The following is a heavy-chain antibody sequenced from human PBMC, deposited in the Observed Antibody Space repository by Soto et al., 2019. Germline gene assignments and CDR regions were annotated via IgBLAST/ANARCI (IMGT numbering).Heavy chain of an antibody. Sequence: GGGLRLSCAASGFTFSTYAMSWFRQAPGTGLEWVSGISGSGGSTYYADSVKGRFTISRDNSKNTLYLQMNSLRAEDTAVYYCAKGRRYDSSGDRERTCYFEYWGKGTLVTVFS. CDR1: GFTFSTYA. J-gene: IGHJ4*02. V-gene: IGHV3-23*01. CDR2: ISGSGGST. CDR3: AKGRRYDSSGDRERTCYFEY. D-gene: IGHD3-22*01.